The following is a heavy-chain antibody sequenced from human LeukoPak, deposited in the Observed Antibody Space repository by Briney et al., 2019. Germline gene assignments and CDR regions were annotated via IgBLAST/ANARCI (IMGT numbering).Heavy chain of an antibody. V-gene: IGHV4-30-4*08. CDR1: GGSISSGDYY. D-gene: IGHD1-26*01. CDR2: IYNSGFT. Sequence: PSETLSLTCTVSGGSISSGDYYWSWIRQPPGKGLEWIGYIYNSGFTYYNPSLKSRVTISVDTSKNQFSLKLSSVTAADTAVYSCAGEGSGSYSFDYWGQGTLVTVSS. J-gene: IGHJ4*02. CDR3: AGEGSGSYSFDY.